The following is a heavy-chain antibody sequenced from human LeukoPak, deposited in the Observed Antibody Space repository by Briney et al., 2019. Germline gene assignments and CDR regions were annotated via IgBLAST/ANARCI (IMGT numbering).Heavy chain of an antibody. J-gene: IGHJ4*02. CDR1: GFTFSSYW. Sequence: GSLRLSCAASGFTFSSYWMHWVRQAPGKGLVWVSRINSDGSSTSYADSVKGRFTISRDNSKNTLYLQMNSLRAEDTAVYYCAKERDSRGYFDYWGQGTLVTVSS. V-gene: IGHV3-74*01. D-gene: IGHD3-22*01. CDR2: INSDGSST. CDR3: AKERDSRGYFDY.